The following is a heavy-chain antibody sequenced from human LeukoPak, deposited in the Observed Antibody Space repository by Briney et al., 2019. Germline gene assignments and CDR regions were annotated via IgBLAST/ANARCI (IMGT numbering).Heavy chain of an antibody. Sequence: GGSLRLSCAASGFTFSSYGMHWVRQAPGKGLEWVAFIRYDGSNKYYADSVKGRFTISRDNSKNTLYLQMNSLRAEDTAVYYCAKDGGQLHKHTSNWFDRWGQGTLVTVSS. CDR1: GFTFSSYG. D-gene: IGHD2-2*01. CDR3: AKDGGQLHKHTSNWFDR. V-gene: IGHV3-30*02. J-gene: IGHJ5*02. CDR2: IRYDGSNK.